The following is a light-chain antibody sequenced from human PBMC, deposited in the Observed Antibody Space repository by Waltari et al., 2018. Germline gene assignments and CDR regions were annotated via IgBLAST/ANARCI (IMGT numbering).Light chain of an antibody. CDR1: ASKIGGTV. CDR3: AAWDDSLHGHWV. Sequence: QSVLTQPPSASGTPGQRVTISCSGSASKIGGTVVTWYQPLPGKAPKLPIDRSGNRPSGVPDRFSGSKSGTSASLAISGLLSDDEADYYCAAWDDSLHGHWVFGGGTKVTVL. CDR2: RSG. J-gene: IGLJ3*02. V-gene: IGLV1-44*01.